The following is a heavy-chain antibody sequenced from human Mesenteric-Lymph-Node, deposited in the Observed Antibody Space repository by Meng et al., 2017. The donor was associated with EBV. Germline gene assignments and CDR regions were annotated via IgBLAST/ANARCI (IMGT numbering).Heavy chain of an antibody. CDR2: VNHGGAT. Sequence: QVKLQQLGAGLLKPSETLSLTFAVYGASFSDYYWTWIRQPPGKGLEWIGEVNHGGATIYNPSLESRVTISIDTSKNQFSLKVTSVTAADTAVYFCATLGSFASSIDPWGQGTLVTVSS. J-gene: IGHJ5*02. V-gene: IGHV4-34*02. CDR1: GASFSDYY. D-gene: IGHD3-16*01. CDR3: ATLGSFASSIDP.